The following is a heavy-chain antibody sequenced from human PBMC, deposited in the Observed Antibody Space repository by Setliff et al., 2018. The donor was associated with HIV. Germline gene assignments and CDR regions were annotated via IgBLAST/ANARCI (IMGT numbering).Heavy chain of an antibody. CDR2: INHSGST. V-gene: IGHV4-34*01. D-gene: IGHD3-10*01. CDR3: ARDNSYYYGSGSHYWYGMDV. Sequence: SETLSLTCAVYGGSLSGYYWTWIRQPPGKGLEWIGEINHSGSTNYNPSLKSRVTMSIDTSKNQFSLKLSSVTAADTAVYYCARDNSYYYGSGSHYWYGMDVWGQGTTVTVSS. CDR1: GGSLSGYY. J-gene: IGHJ6*01.